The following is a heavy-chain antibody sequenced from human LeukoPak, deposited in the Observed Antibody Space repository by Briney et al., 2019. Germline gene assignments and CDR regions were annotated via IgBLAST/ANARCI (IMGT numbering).Heavy chain of an antibody. CDR1: GFTFSDYA. Sequence: GGSLRLSCAASGFTFSDYAMSWIRVIPGRGLESVSTISGNTAIIYYADSVKGRFTISRDNSKNTLYLQMSGLKVDDSAIYYCAKAGGYFFDHWGQGTLVTVSS. J-gene: IGHJ4*02. CDR2: ISGNTAII. CDR3: AKAGGYFFDH. V-gene: IGHV3-23*01.